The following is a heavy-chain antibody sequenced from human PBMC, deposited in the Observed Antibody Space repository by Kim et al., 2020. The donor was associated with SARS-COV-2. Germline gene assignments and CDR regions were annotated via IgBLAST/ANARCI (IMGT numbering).Heavy chain of an antibody. V-gene: IGHV1-2*02. Sequence: ASVKVSCKASGYTFTGYYMHWVRQAPGQGLEWMGWINPNSGGTNYAQKFQGRVTMTRDTSISTAYMELSRLRSDDTAVYYCARDSYYDSSGYYYSPRSGFDYWGQGALVTVSS. J-gene: IGHJ4*02. CDR1: GYTFTGYY. D-gene: IGHD3-22*01. CDR3: ARDSYYDSSGYYYSPRSGFDY. CDR2: INPNSGGT.